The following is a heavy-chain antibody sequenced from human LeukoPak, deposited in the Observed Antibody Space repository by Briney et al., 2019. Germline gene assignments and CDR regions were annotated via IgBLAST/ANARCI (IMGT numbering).Heavy chain of an antibody. V-gene: IGHV3-74*01. J-gene: IGHJ4*02. CDR2: INSDGSNT. CDR3: TRCAYGEDYFDY. Sequence: GGSLRLSCAASGFTFSSYWMHWVRQAPGKGLVWVSRINSDGSNTNYADSVKGRFTISRDNAKNSLYLQMNSLRDEDTAVYYCTRCAYGEDYFDYWGQGTLVTVSS. CDR1: GFTFSSYW. D-gene: IGHD4-17*01.